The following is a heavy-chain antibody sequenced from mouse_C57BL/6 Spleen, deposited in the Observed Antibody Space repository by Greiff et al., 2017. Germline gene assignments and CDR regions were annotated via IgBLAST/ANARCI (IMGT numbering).Heavy chain of an antibody. Sequence: VQLQQSGAELVRPGASVKLSCTASGFNIKDDYMHWVKQRPEQGLEWIGWIDPENGDTEYASKFQGKATITADTSSNTAYLQLSSLTSEDTAVYYCTSDYAVVACWGQGTLVTVSA. CDR3: TSDYAVVAC. CDR2: IDPENGDT. D-gene: IGHD2-4*01. CDR1: GFNIKDDY. V-gene: IGHV14-4*01. J-gene: IGHJ3*01.